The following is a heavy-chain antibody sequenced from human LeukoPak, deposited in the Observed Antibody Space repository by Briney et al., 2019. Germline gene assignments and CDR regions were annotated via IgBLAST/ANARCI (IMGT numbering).Heavy chain of an antibody. J-gene: IGHJ4*02. V-gene: IGHV3-23*01. D-gene: IGHD1-26*01. Sequence: GGSLRLSCAASGFTLSSYSMNWVRQAPGKGLEWVSGISGSGGSTYYADSVKGRFTISRDNSKNTLYLHMNSLRAEDTAVYYCAKQHSGSHFDGFDYWGQGTLATVSS. CDR2: ISGSGGST. CDR1: GFTLSSYS. CDR3: AKQHSGSHFDGFDY.